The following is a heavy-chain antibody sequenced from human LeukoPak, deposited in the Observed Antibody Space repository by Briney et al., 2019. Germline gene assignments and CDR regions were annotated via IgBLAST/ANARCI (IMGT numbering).Heavy chain of an antibody. CDR1: GGSISSYY. CDR3: ARGGPGGITGTLVWFDP. D-gene: IGHD1-20*01. Sequence: SETLSLTCTVSGGSISSYYWSWIRQPAGKGLEWIGRIYTSGSTNYNPSLKSRVTMSVDTSKNQFSLKLSSVTAADTAVYYCARGGPGGITGTLVWFDPWGQGTLVTVSS. J-gene: IGHJ5*02. V-gene: IGHV4-4*07. CDR2: IYTSGST.